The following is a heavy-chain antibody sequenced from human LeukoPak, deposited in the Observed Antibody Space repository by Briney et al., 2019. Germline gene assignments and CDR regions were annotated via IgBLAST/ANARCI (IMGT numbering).Heavy chain of an antibody. J-gene: IGHJ3*02. D-gene: IGHD2/OR15-2a*01. CDR1: GYSFSNYW. CDR3: ARRTTTWAFDI. Sequence: GESLQISSQGSGYSFSNYWIGWVRPMPGQGREWMGIIYPVDSDTRYSPSFQGQVTISADKSISTAYLQWSSLKASDTAMYYCARRTTTWAFDIWGQGTMVTVSS. V-gene: IGHV5-51*01. CDR2: IYPVDSDT.